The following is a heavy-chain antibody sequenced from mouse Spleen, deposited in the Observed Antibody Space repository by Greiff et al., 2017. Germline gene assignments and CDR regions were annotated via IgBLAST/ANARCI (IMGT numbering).Heavy chain of an antibody. J-gene: IGHJ1*01. D-gene: IGHD3-3*01. CDR3: ARHWGTGWYFDV. Sequence: EVQLVESGGGLVKPGGSLKLSCAASGFTFSSYGMSWVRQTPEKRLEWVATISGGGSYTYYPDSVKGRFTISRDNAKNNLYLQMSSLRSEDTALYYCARHWGTGWYFDVWGAGTTVTVSS. CDR1: GFTFSSYG. CDR2: ISGGGSYT. V-gene: IGHV5-9-2*01.